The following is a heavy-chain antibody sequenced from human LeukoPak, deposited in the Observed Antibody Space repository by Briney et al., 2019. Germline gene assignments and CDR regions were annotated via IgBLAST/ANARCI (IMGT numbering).Heavy chain of an antibody. CDR3: ARLTSSWYQDWYFDL. V-gene: IGHV4-4*07. Sequence: PSQTLSLTCTVSSGSISNYDWSWIRQPAGKGLEWIGRIYTSGSTNYNPSLKSRVTMSVDTSKKQFSLKLSSVTAADTAVYYCARLTSSWYQDWYFDLWGRGTLVTVSS. J-gene: IGHJ2*01. D-gene: IGHD6-13*01. CDR2: IYTSGST. CDR1: SGSISNYD.